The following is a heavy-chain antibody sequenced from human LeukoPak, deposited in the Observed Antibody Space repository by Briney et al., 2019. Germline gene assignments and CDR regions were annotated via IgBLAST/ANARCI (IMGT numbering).Heavy chain of an antibody. Sequence: AGGSLRLSCAASGFTFSSYAMHWVRQAPGKGLEWVAVISYDGSNKYYADSVKGRFTISRDNSKNTLYLQMNSLRAEDTAVYYCARDREMATILYFDYWGQGTLVTVSS. CDR3: ARDREMATILYFDY. J-gene: IGHJ4*02. D-gene: IGHD5-24*01. CDR1: GFTFSSYA. V-gene: IGHV3-30-3*01. CDR2: ISYDGSNK.